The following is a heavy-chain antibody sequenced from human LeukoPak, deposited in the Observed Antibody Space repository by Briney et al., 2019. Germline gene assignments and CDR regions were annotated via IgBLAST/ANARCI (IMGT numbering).Heavy chain of an antibody. CDR1: GFTFSSYA. J-gene: IGHJ4*02. D-gene: IGHD6-19*01. Sequence: GRSLRLSCAASGFTFSSYAMHWVRQAPGKGLEWVAVISYDGSNKYYADSVKGRFTISRDNSKNTLYLQMNSLRAEDTAVYYCAREKIDIGSGWYAFDYWGQGTLVTVSS. CDR3: AREKIDIGSGWYAFDY. CDR2: ISYDGSNK. V-gene: IGHV3-30-3*01.